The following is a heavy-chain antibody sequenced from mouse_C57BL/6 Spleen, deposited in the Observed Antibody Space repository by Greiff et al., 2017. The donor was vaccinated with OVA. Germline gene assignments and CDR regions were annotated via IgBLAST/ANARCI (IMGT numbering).Heavy chain of an antibody. CDR3: ARRGDYDGSRACPFDD. CDR2: INPYNGDT. V-gene: IGHV1-20*01. J-gene: IGHJ2*01. D-gene: IGHD1-1*01. Sequence: VQLKESGPALVKPGASVKISCKASGYSFTGYFMNWVMQSHGKSLEWIGRINPYNGDTFYNQKFKGKATLTVDKSSSTAHMERRSLTSEDSAVYYCARRGDYDGSRACPFDDWGQGTTLTVSS. CDR1: GYSFTGYF.